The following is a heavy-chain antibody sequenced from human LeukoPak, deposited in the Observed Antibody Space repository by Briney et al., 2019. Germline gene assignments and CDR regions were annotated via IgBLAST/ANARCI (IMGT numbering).Heavy chain of an antibody. CDR1: GFIFGDSY. V-gene: IGHV3-11*06. CDR3: AELGITMVGGV. D-gene: IGHD3-10*02. Sequence: GGSLRLSCAASGFIFGDSYMTWVRQAPGKGVEWVAYISGRGHDINYSESAKGRFTISRDNAKNSLYLQMNSLRAEDTAVYYCAELGITMVGGVWGKGTTVTISS. J-gene: IGHJ6*04. CDR2: ISGRGHDI.